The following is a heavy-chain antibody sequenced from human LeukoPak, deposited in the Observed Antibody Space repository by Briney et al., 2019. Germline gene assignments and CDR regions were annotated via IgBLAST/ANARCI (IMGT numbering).Heavy chain of an antibody. CDR1: GFTFSSYA. V-gene: IGHV3-23*01. Sequence: QSGGSLRLSCAASGFTFSSYAMSWVRQAPGKGLEWVSAISGSGGSTYYADSVKGRFTISRDNSKNTLYLQMNSLRAEDTAVYYCAKEKRVTTETPVPSRHFDYWGQGTLVTVSS. J-gene: IGHJ4*02. D-gene: IGHD1-14*01. CDR2: ISGSGGST. CDR3: AKEKRVTTETPVPSRHFDY.